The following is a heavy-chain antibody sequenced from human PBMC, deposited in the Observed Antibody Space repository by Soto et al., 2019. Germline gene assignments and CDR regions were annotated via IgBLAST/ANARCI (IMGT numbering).Heavy chain of an antibody. D-gene: IGHD3-3*01. J-gene: IGHJ4*01. CDR1: GFSFSDYA. V-gene: IGHV3-23*01. CDR2: ISGSGDNT. Sequence: PGGSLRLSCKASGFSFSDYAMTWVRQAPGKGLEWVSVISGSGDNTFYAASVKGRFAISRDNSKNVLYLQMNSLSADDAAVYFCAKGRETNVYGVDILFDYWGLGTLVTVSS. CDR3: AKGRETNVYGVDILFDY.